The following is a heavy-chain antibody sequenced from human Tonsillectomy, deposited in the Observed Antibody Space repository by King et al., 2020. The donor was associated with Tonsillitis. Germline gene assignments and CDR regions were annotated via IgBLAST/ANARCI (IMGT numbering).Heavy chain of an antibody. CDR2: INPNSGAT. CDR1: GYTFTGYY. J-gene: IGHJ4*02. V-gene: IGHV1-2*02. D-gene: IGHD3-16*02. CDR3: ARVWDSGRYRRIWDY. Sequence: QLVQSGAEVKKPGASVKVSCKASGYTFTGYYIHWVRQAPGQGLEWMGWINPNSGATSYAQKFQGRVSMTRDTSISTAFMELSRLRSDDTAVYYCARVWDSGRYRRIWDYWGQGTLLTVSS.